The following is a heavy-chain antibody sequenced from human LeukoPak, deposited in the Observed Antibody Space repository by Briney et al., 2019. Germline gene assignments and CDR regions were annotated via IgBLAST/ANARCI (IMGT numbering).Heavy chain of an antibody. Sequence: SGPTLVNPTQTLTLTCTFSGFSLSTSGLGVGWIRQPPGKALEWLALIYWDDDKRYSPSLKSRLTITKDTSKNQVVLTMTNMDPMDTATYYCAHRRGSGYDRSFDYWGQGTQVTVSS. CDR1: GFSLSTSGLG. D-gene: IGHD5-12*01. CDR2: IYWDDDK. CDR3: AHRRGSGYDRSFDY. J-gene: IGHJ4*02. V-gene: IGHV2-5*02.